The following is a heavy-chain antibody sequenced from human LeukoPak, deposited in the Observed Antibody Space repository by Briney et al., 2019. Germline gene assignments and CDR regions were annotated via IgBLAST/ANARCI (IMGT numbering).Heavy chain of an antibody. CDR3: ARHSSGYFQYSNFDY. D-gene: IGHD3-22*01. V-gene: IGHV4-38-2*01. J-gene: IGHJ4*02. Sequence: SETLSLTCAVSGYSISSGYYWGWIRQPPGKGLEWIGSIYHSGSTYYSPSLKSRVTISVDTSKNQFSLKLSSLTAADTAVYYCARHSSGYFQYSNFDYWGQGTLVTVSS. CDR1: GYSISSGYY. CDR2: IYHSGST.